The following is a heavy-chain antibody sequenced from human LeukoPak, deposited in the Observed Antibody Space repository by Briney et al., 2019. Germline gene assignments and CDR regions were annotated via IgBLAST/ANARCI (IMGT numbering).Heavy chain of an antibody. V-gene: IGHV3-33*01. CDR1: GFTFNNYG. CDR2: IRYDGTNK. Sequence: GGSLRLSCAASGFTFNNYGMHWVRQAPGKGLEWVALIRYDGTNKYYGDSVKGRFTISRDNSKNTLYLQMNSLRAEDTAVYYCARGRFGELSVATFDIWGQGTMVTVSS. D-gene: IGHD3-10*01. CDR3: ARGRFGELSVATFDI. J-gene: IGHJ3*02.